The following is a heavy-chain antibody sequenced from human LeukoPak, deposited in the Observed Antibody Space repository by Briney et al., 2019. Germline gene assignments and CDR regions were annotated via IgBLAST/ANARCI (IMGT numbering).Heavy chain of an antibody. J-gene: IGHJ4*02. CDR2: IYPGDSDT. D-gene: IGHD3-22*01. CDR3: ARHGPTYYDSSGYLVDY. Sequence: GESLKISCKGSGYSFTSYWIGWVRQMPGKGLEWMGIIYPGDSDTRYSPSFQGQVTISADTSISTAYLQWSSLKASDTAMYYCARHGPTYYDSSGYLVDYWGQGTLVTVSS. CDR1: GYSFTSYW. V-gene: IGHV5-51*01.